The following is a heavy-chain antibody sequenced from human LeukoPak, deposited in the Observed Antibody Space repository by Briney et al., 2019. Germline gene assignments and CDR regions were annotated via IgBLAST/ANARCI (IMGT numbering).Heavy chain of an antibody. J-gene: IGHJ3*02. CDR2: ISSNGGSR. V-gene: IGHV3-64*04. CDR3: AREASDAFDI. CDR1: GFTFSRYA. Sequence: PGGSLRLSCSASGFTFSRYAMHWVRQAPGKGLEYVSVISSNGGSRYYADSVKGRFTISRDNSKNTLFLQMNSLRAEDTAVYYCAREASDAFDIWGQGTMVTVSS.